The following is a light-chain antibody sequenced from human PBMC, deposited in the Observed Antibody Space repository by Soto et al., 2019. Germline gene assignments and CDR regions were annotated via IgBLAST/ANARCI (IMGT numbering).Light chain of an antibody. CDR2: GAS. V-gene: IGKV3-20*01. CDR3: QHFGSLPIT. CDR1: QSVSSTH. Sequence: EIVLTQSPGTLSLSPGERATLSCGASQSVSSTHLAWYQQKPGQAPRLLIYGASSRATGIPDRFSGSGSGTDFTLTVSRLEPEDFAVYYCQHFGSLPITFGGGTKVDIK. J-gene: IGKJ4*01.